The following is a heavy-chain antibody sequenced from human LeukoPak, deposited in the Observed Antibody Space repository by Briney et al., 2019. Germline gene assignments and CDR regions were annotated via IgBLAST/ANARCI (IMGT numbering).Heavy chain of an antibody. CDR1: GYSISSGYY. V-gene: IGHV4-38-2*01. Sequence: SETLSLTCAVSGYSISSGYYWGWIRQPPGKGLEWIGGIYHSGSTYYNPSLKSRVTISVDTSKNQFSLKLSSVTAADTAVYYCARASQDYYYYMDVWGKGTTVTVSS. CDR2: IYHSGST. CDR3: ARASQDYYYYMDV. J-gene: IGHJ6*03.